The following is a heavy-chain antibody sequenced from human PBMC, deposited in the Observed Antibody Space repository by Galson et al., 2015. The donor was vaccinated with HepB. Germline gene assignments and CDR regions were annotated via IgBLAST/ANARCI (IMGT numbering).Heavy chain of an antibody. CDR2: MNPNSGNT. Sequence: SVKVSCKASGYTFTSYNINWARQATGQGLEWMGWMNPNSGNTGYAQKFQGRVTMTRNTSISTAYMELSSLRSEDTAVYYCARGNDEMGDAFDIWGQGTMVTVSS. CDR1: GYTFTSYN. J-gene: IGHJ3*02. CDR3: ARGNDEMGDAFDI. D-gene: IGHD5-24*01. V-gene: IGHV1-8*01.